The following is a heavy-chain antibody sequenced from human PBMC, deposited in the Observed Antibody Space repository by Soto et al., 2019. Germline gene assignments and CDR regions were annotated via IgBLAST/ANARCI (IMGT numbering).Heavy chain of an antibody. CDR3: ARDLGSSGWYRGAFDP. CDR1: GYTFTSYA. V-gene: IGHV1-3*01. CDR2: INAGNGNT. J-gene: IGHJ5*02. D-gene: IGHD6-13*01. Sequence: ASVKVSCKASGYTFTSYAMHWVRQAPGQRLEWMGWINAGNGNTKYSQKFQGRVTITRDTSASTAYMELSSLRSEDTAVYYCARDLGSSGWYRGAFDPWGQGTMVTVSS.